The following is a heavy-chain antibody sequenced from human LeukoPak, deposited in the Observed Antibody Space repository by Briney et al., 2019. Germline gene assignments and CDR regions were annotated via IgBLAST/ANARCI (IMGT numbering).Heavy chain of an antibody. CDR1: GGSISTSNYY. CDR3: ARAPRGSGSYFAQGPSHLLNRGYYYYMDV. CDR2: IFYSGST. Sequence: SETLSLTCTVSGGSISTSNYYWGWIRQPPGKGLEWIGNIFYSGSTYYSPSVKSRVTISVDTSKNQFSLKLSSVTAADTAVYYCARAPRGSGSYFAQGPSHLLNRGYYYYMDVWGKGTTVTISS. J-gene: IGHJ6*03. D-gene: IGHD3-10*01. V-gene: IGHV4-39*07.